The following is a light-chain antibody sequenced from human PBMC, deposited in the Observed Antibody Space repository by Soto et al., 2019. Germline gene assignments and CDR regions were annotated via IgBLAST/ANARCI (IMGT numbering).Light chain of an antibody. Sequence: EIVLTQSPGTLSLSPGERATLSCRASQSVSSSYLAWYQQKPGQAPRLLIYGASSMATGIPDRFSGSGSGTDFTLTISRLELEDFAVYYCQQYNNWPLYTFGQGTKLEIK. V-gene: IGKV3-20*01. CDR1: QSVSSSY. J-gene: IGKJ2*01. CDR3: QQYNNWPLYT. CDR2: GAS.